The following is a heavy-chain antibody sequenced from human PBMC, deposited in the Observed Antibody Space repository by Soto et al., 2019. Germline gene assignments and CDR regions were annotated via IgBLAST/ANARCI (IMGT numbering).Heavy chain of an antibody. D-gene: IGHD6-13*01. Sequence: GESLKISCKGSEYSFTNYWIGWVRQMPGKGLEWMGIIYPGDSDTRYSPSFQGQVTISADKSISTAYLQWSSLKASDTAMYYCARQIASSGTDYYYGMDVWGQGTTVTVSS. J-gene: IGHJ6*02. V-gene: IGHV5-51*01. CDR2: IYPGDSDT. CDR3: ARQIASSGTDYYYGMDV. CDR1: EYSFTNYW.